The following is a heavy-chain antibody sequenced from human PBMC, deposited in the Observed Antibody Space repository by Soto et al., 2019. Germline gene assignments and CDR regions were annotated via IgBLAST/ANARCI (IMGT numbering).Heavy chain of an antibody. Sequence: QVQLVQSGAEVKKPGASVKVSCKASGYTFTTYAIHWVRQAPGQRLEWMGWINAGNGNTKYSQKFQGRVTITRDTSESTAYMELSSLRSEDTAMYYCARDQGYYDSGGYYYYWGQGSLVTVSS. CDR2: INAGNGNT. D-gene: IGHD3-22*01. CDR1: GYTFTTYA. V-gene: IGHV1-3*01. CDR3: ARDQGYYDSGGYYYY. J-gene: IGHJ4*02.